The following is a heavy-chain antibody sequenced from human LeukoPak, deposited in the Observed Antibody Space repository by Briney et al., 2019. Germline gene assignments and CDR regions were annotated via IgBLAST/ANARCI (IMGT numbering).Heavy chain of an antibody. J-gene: IGHJ4*02. CDR3: AGGPQYGGSFAY. Sequence: GGSLRLSCAASGFTFSDYYMSWIRQAPGKGLEWVSYISEGGTTIKDADSVKGRFTISRDNAKNSLYLQMNSLRAEDTAVYCCAGGPQYGGSFAYWGQGTLVTVSS. D-gene: IGHD1-26*01. V-gene: IGHV3-11*04. CDR1: GFTFSDYY. CDR2: ISEGGTTI.